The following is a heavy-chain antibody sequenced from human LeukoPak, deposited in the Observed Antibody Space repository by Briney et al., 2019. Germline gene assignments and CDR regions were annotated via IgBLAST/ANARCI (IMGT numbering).Heavy chain of an antibody. Sequence: EASVKVSCKASGYTFTGYYMHWVRQAPGQGLEWMGWINPNSGGTNYAQKFQGRVTMTRDTSISTAYMELSRLRSDDTAVYYCASRGYHYGSGLSYWGQGTLVTVSS. CDR3: ASRGYHYGSGLSY. D-gene: IGHD3-10*01. CDR1: GYTFTGYY. J-gene: IGHJ4*02. CDR2: INPNSGGT. V-gene: IGHV1-2*02.